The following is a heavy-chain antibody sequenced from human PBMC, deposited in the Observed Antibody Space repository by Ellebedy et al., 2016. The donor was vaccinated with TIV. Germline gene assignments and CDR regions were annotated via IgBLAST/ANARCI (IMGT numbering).Heavy chain of an antibody. CDR2: IYPDDSDT. CDR1: GDSFTSHW. V-gene: IGHV5-51*01. CDR3: ARVHDEGSFSYGFRWFDT. D-gene: IGHD3-10*01. J-gene: IGHJ5*02. Sequence: GESLKISCRGSGDSFTSHWIGWVRQMPGKGLEWMGIIYPDDSDTRVSPSFQGQVTISADKSINTAYLQWTSLRDSDTAMYYCARVHDEGSFSYGFRWFDTWGQGTLVTVSS.